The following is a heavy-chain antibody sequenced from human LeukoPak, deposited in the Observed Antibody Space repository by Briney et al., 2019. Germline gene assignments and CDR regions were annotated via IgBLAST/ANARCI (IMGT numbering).Heavy chain of an antibody. J-gene: IGHJ4*02. V-gene: IGHV1-2*06. Sequence: ASVKVSCKASGYTFTGSYMHWVRQAPGQGLEWVGRINPNSGGTSSAQKFQGSVTMTRDTSISTAYMKLSRLRSDDTAVYYCARSSTVAAPYYFDYWGQGTLVTVSS. D-gene: IGHD6-19*01. CDR3: ARSSTVAAPYYFDY. CDR2: INPNSGGT. CDR1: GYTFTGSY.